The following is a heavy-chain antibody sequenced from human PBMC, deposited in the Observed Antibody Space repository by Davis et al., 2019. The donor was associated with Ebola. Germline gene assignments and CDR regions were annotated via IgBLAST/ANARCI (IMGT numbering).Heavy chain of an antibody. J-gene: IGHJ6*02. V-gene: IGHV3-9*01. CDR1: GFTFDDYA. CDR3: ARTGSSSSGLYYYYGMDV. Sequence: SLKISCAASGFTFDDYAMHWVRQAPGKGLEWVSGISWNSGSIGYADSVKGRFTISRDNSKNTLYLQMNSLRAEDTAVYYCARTGSSSSGLYYYYGMDVWGQGTTVTVSS. CDR2: ISWNSGSI. D-gene: IGHD6-6*01.